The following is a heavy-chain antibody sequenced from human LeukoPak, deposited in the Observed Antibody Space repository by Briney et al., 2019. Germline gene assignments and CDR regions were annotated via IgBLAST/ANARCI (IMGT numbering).Heavy chain of an antibody. V-gene: IGHV3-23*01. CDR3: AKGRGITMIGVFDY. CDR2: ISGSGGST. CDR1: GFTFSSYA. Sequence: GGFLRLSCAASGFTFSSYAMSWVRQAPGKGLEWVSDISGSGGSTYYTDSVKGRFTISRDNSKNTLYLQMNSLRAEDTAVYYCAKGRGITMIGVFDYWGQGTLVTVSS. D-gene: IGHD3-22*01. J-gene: IGHJ4*02.